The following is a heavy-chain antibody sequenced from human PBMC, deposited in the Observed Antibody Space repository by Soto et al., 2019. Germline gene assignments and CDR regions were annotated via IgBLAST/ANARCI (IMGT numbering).Heavy chain of an antibody. CDR2: TYYRSKWYN. CDR3: ARDHPPYYGSGSYYAFDI. V-gene: IGHV6-1*01. Sequence: KQSQTLSLTCAISGDSVSSNRAAWNWIRQSPSRGLEWLGRTYYRSKWYNDYAVSVKSRITINPDTSKNQFSLQLNSVTPEDTAVYYCARDHPPYYGSGSYYAFDIWGQGTMVTVSS. J-gene: IGHJ3*02. D-gene: IGHD3-10*01. CDR1: GDSVSSNRAA.